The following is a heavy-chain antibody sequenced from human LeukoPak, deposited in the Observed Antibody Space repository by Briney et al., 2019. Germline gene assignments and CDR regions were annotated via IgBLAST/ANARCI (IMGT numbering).Heavy chain of an antibody. CDR3: MEEGSTSWEGY. Sequence: PGGSLRLSCAASGFTFSCHWMDWVRQAPGKGLEWVANINEDGSVKQYVDSVKGRFTISRDNAKNSLYLQMNTLRAEDTAVYYCMEEGSTSWEGYWGQGTLVTVSS. V-gene: IGHV3-7*01. D-gene: IGHD6-6*01. CDR1: GFTFSCHW. J-gene: IGHJ4*02. CDR2: INEDGSVK.